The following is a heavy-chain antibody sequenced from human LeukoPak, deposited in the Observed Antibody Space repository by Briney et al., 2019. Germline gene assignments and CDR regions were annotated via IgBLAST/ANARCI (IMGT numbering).Heavy chain of an antibody. CDR2: IYYSGST. CDR3: ARQDYGGNSPYFDY. Sequence: PSETLSLTCTVSGGSIRSYYWSWIRQPPGKGLEWIGYIYYSGSTNNNPSLKSRVTISVDTSKNQFSLKLSSVTAADTAVYYCARQDYGGNSPYFDYWGQGTLVTVSS. V-gene: IGHV4-59*01. D-gene: IGHD4-23*01. CDR1: GGSIRSYY. J-gene: IGHJ4*02.